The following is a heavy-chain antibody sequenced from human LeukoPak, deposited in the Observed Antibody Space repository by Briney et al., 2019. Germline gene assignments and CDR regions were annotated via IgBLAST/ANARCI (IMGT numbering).Heavy chain of an antibody. V-gene: IGHV3-23*01. J-gene: IGHJ4*02. CDR2: ISGSGGST. Sequence: PGGSLRLSCAASGFTFSSYGMHWVRQAPGKGLEWVSAISGSGGSTYYADSVKGRFTISRDNSKNTLYLQMNSLRAEDTAVYYCAKDFYDSSGYEYYFDYWGQGTLVTVSS. CDR1: GFTFSSYG. CDR3: AKDFYDSSGYEYYFDY. D-gene: IGHD3-22*01.